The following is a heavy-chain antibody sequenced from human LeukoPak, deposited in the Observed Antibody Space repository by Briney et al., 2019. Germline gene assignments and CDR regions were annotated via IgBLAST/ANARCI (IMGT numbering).Heavy chain of an antibody. D-gene: IGHD1-26*01. J-gene: IGHJ4*02. CDR2: INHSGST. Sequence: SETLSLTCAVYGGSFSGYYWSWIRQPPGKGLEWIGEINHSGSTNYNPSLKSRVTISVDTSKNQFSLKLSSVTAADTAVYYCARLLRGSLVYWGQGTLVTVSS. CDR1: GGSFSGYY. V-gene: IGHV4-34*01. CDR3: ARLLRGSLVY.